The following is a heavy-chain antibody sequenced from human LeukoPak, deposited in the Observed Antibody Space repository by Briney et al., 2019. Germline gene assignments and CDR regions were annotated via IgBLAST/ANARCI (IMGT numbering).Heavy chain of an antibody. J-gene: IGHJ5*02. CDR2: INPNSGGA. Sequence: EASVKVSCKASGYTFTGYYIHWVRQAPGQGLEWMGWINPNSGGANYAQKFQGRVTMTRDTSISTAYMELSRLTSDDTALYYCARVVIRRHYESSGYYYDDPWGQGTLVTVSS. CDR1: GYTFTGYY. D-gene: IGHD3-22*01. V-gene: IGHV1-2*02. CDR3: ARVVIRRHYESSGYYYDDP.